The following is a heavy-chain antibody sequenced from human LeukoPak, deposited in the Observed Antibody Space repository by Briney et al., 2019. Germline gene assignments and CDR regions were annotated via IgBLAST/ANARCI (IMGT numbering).Heavy chain of an antibody. V-gene: IGHV3-23*01. J-gene: IGHJ4*02. Sequence: GGSLRLSCAASGFTFSGYAMSWVRQAPGKGLEWVSAISGSGGSTYYADSVKGRFTISRDNSKNTLYLQMNSLRAEDTAVYYCAKDLAAAARHLYYFDYWGQGTLVTVSS. CDR2: ISGSGGST. D-gene: IGHD6-13*01. CDR3: AKDLAAAARHLYYFDY. CDR1: GFTFSGYA.